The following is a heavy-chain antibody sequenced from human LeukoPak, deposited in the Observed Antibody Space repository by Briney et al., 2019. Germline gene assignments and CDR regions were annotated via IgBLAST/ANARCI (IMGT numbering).Heavy chain of an antibody. D-gene: IGHD6-13*01. Sequence: PSETLSLTCAVSGGSISSSNWWSWVRQPPGKGLEWIGEIYHSGSTNYNPSLKSRVTISVDTSKNQFSLKLSSVTTADTAVYYCARMKQQLDAFDIWGQGTMVTVSS. CDR2: IYHSGST. CDR1: GGSISSSNW. V-gene: IGHV4-4*02. CDR3: ARMKQQLDAFDI. J-gene: IGHJ3*02.